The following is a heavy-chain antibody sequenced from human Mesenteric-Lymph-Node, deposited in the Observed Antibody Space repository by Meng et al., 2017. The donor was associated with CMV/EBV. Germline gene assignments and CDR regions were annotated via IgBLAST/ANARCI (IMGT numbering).Heavy chain of an antibody. CDR2: ITSSSSYM. CDR1: GFTVSRYT. Sequence: SGFTVSRYTMNWVRQAPGKGLEWVSSITSSSSYMYYADSFKGRFTISRDNAKNSLYLQMNSLRAEDTAVYYCTRRLGDGLQREVFDYWGQGTLVTVSS. CDR3: TRRLGDGLQREVFDY. D-gene: IGHD3-10*01. V-gene: IGHV3-21*04. J-gene: IGHJ4*02.